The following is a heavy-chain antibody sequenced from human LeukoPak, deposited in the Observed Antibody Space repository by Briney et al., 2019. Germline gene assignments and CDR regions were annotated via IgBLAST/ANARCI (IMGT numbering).Heavy chain of an antibody. CDR3: SRRGGSYYGEFDY. J-gene: IGHJ4*01. V-gene: IGHV4-39*07. CDR1: GGSISSSSYY. CDR2: IYYSGST. D-gene: IGHD1-26*01. Sequence: SETLSLTCTVSGGSISSSSYYWGWIRQPPGKGLEWIGSIYYSGSTYYNPSLKSRVTISVDTSKNQFSLKLSSVTAADTAVYYLSRRGGSYYGEFDYRGQGTLVTVSS.